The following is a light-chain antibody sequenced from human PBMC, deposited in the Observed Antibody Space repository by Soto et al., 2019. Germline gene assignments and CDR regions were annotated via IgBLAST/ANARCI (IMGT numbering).Light chain of an antibody. V-gene: IGKV3-11*01. CDR2: DAS. J-gene: IGKJ4*01. CDR3: QQRINWPLT. Sequence: EIVLTQSPATLSLSAGERATLSCRASQSVSSYLALYQQKPGQAPRLLIYDASNRATGIPARFSGSGSGTDFTLTISSLEPEDFAVYFCQQRINWPLTFGGGTKVEIK. CDR1: QSVSSY.